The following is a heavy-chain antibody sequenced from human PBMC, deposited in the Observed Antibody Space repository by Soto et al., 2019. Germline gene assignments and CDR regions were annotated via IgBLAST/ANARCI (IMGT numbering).Heavy chain of an antibody. CDR1: GFTFSSYA. Sequence: GGSLRLSCAASGFTFSSYAMSWVRQAPGKGLEWVSAISGSGGSTYYADSVKGRFTISRDNSKNTLYLQMNSLRAEDTAVYYCAKDRSSWPHNNWFDPWGQGTLVTVSS. D-gene: IGHD6-13*01. CDR3: AKDRSSWPHNNWFDP. CDR2: ISGSGGST. J-gene: IGHJ5*02. V-gene: IGHV3-23*01.